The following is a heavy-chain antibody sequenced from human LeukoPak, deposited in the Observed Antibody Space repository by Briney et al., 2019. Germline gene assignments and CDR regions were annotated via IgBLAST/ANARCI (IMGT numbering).Heavy chain of an antibody. Sequence: ASVTVSCTASGYTFTGYYMHWVRQAPGQGLEWVGWINPNSGGTNYAQKFQGRVTMTRDTSISTAYMELSSLRYEDTAVYYCARRKYGSGKNWFDPWGQGTLVTVSS. J-gene: IGHJ5*02. D-gene: IGHD3-10*01. CDR1: GYTFTGYY. V-gene: IGHV1-2*02. CDR2: INPNSGGT. CDR3: ARRKYGSGKNWFDP.